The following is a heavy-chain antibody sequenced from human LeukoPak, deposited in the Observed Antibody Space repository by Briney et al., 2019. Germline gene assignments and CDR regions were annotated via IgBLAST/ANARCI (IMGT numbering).Heavy chain of an antibody. D-gene: IGHD3-9*01. V-gene: IGHV3-23*01. CDR1: GFTVTNYA. J-gene: IGHJ4*02. Sequence: GGSVRLSCAASGFTVTNYAMYWVRQAPGKGLEWVSAISGRDDSTYYADSVKGRFTISRDTSKNTLFLQMNSLRAEDTAVYYCAKWGDYDILTGYYDPDYWGQGTLVTVSS. CDR2: ISGRDDST. CDR3: AKWGDYDILTGYYDPDY.